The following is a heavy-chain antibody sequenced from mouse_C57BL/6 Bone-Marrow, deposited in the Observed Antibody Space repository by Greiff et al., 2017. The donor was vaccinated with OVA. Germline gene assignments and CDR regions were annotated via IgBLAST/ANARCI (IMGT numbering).Heavy chain of an antibody. Sequence: QVQLKQPGAELVKPGASVKMSCKASGYTFTSYWITWVKQRPGQGLEWIGDIYPGSGSTNYNEKFKSKATLTVDTSSSTAYMQLSSLTSEDSAVYYCAREGYYYGSNPWFAYWGQGTLVTVSA. D-gene: IGHD1-1*01. J-gene: IGHJ3*01. CDR2: IYPGSGST. CDR1: GYTFTSYW. V-gene: IGHV1-55*01. CDR3: AREGYYYGSNPWFAY.